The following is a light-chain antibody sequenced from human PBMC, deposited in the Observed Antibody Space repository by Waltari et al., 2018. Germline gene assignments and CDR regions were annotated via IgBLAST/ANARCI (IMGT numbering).Light chain of an antibody. V-gene: IGLV1-40*01. CDR1: TSNTGAGYD. J-gene: IGLJ3*02. CDR3: QSYDKTLSAWV. CDR2: ANN. Sequence: QSVLTQPPSVSGAPGQRVTVSCTGSTSNTGAGYDVQWYQQFPGGAPKLVIYANNNRHSGFPDRFSATKSGSSASLAITGLQAEDEADYYCQSYDKTLSAWVFGGGTRLTVL.